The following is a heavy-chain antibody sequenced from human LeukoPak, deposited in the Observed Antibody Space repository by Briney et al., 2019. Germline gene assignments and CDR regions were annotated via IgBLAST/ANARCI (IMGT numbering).Heavy chain of an antibody. D-gene: IGHD3-10*01. V-gene: IGHV1-2*06. J-gene: IGHJ6*02. CDR1: GYTFIAYH. CDR2: IHPSSGAT. Sequence: ASVKVSCKASGYTFIAYHMHWVRQAPGQGLEWMGRIHPSSGATNYAQRFQGRVTLTRDTSINTAYMELSRLTSDDTAVYYCAKGRNSYDSGRCHSPNCYDGMDVWGQGTTVIVSS. CDR3: AKGRNSYDSGRCHSPNCYDGMDV.